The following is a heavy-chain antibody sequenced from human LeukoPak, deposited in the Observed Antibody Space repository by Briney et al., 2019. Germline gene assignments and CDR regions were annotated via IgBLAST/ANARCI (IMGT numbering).Heavy chain of an antibody. CDR3: ARDDLSWYSGIDY. V-gene: IGHV3-74*03. CDR1: GFTFRTYW. Sequence: GGSLRLSCEVSGFTFRTYWMHWVRQAPGKGLVWVLYINSDGTGTMYADSVKGRFTVSRDNAKNTLYLQMNSLRAEDTAVYYCARDDLSWYSGIDYWGQGVLVTVSS. J-gene: IGHJ4*02. CDR2: INSDGTGT. D-gene: IGHD6-13*01.